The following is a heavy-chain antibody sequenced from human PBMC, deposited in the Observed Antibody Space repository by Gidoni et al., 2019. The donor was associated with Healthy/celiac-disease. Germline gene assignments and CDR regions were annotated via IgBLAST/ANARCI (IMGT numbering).Heavy chain of an antibody. Sequence: QVQLVESGGGLVKPGGSLRLSCAASGFTFSDDYMSWIRQAPGKGLGWVSYISSSSSYTNYADSVKGRFTISRDNAKNSLYLQMNSLRAEDTAVYYCARDWYYYDSSGYSGYYYGMDVWGQGTTVTVSS. CDR1: GFTFSDDY. CDR3: ARDWYYYDSSGYSGYYYGMDV. J-gene: IGHJ6*02. D-gene: IGHD3-22*01. CDR2: ISSSSSYT. V-gene: IGHV3-11*06.